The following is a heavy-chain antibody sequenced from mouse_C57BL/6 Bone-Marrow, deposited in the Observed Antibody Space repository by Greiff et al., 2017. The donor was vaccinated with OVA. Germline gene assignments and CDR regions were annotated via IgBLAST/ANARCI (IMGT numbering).Heavy chain of an antibody. CDR1: GYAFSSSW. V-gene: IGHV1-82*01. CDR3: AGDYGNYLDY. CDR2: IYPGDGDT. D-gene: IGHD2-1*01. J-gene: IGHJ2*01. Sequence: QFQLQQSGPELVKPGASVKISCKASGYAFSSSWMNWVKQRPGTGLEWIGRIYPGDGDTNYNGKFKGKATLTADKSSSTAYMQLSSLTSEDSAVYSCAGDYGNYLDYWGQGTTLTVSS.